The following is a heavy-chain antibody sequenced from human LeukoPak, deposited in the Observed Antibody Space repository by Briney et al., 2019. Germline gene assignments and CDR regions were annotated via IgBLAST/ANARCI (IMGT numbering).Heavy chain of an antibody. V-gene: IGHV3-11*01. Sequence: GGSLRLSCAASGSTFSDYYMSWIRQAPGKGLEWVSYISSSGSTIYYADSVKGRFTISRDNAKNSLYLQMNSLRAEDTAVYYCARDYYDSSGYYNEGYMDVWGKGTTVTVSS. CDR2: ISSSGSTI. CDR1: GSTFSDYY. J-gene: IGHJ6*03. D-gene: IGHD3-22*01. CDR3: ARDYYDSSGYYNEGYMDV.